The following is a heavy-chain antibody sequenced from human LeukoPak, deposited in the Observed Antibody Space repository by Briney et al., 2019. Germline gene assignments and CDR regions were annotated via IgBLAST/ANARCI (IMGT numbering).Heavy chain of an antibody. D-gene: IGHD6-13*01. J-gene: IGHJ4*02. CDR3: ARSRLLYSSSWYGFDY. CDR2: IYYSGST. Sequence: SETLSLTCTVSGGSISSFYWSWIRQPPGKGLEWIGYIYYSGSTNYNPSLKSRVTISVDTSKNQFSLKLSSVTAADTAVYYCARSRLLYSSSWYGFDYWGQGTLVTVSS. V-gene: IGHV4-59*08. CDR1: GGSISSFY.